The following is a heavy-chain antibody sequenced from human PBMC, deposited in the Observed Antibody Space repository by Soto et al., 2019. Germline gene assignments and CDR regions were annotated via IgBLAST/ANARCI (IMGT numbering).Heavy chain of an antibody. V-gene: IGHV3-30-3*01. J-gene: IGHJ4*02. Sequence: QVQLVESGGGVVQPGRSLRLSCAASGFTFSSYAMHWVRQAPGKGLEWVAVISYDGSNKYYADSVKGRFTISRDNSKTTLYLQMNRMGAEDTAVYYCASFVRDYWSQGNLVTVSS. D-gene: IGHD2-8*01. CDR2: ISYDGSNK. CDR3: ASFVRDY. CDR1: GFTFSSYA.